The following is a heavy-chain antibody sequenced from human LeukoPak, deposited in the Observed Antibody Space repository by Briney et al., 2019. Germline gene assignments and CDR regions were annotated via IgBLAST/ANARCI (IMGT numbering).Heavy chain of an antibody. J-gene: IGHJ4*02. V-gene: IGHV4-39*07. CDR3: ARSVVRVEKYYFDY. CDR2: IYYSGST. D-gene: IGHD3-10*01. CDR1: GGSISSSSYY. Sequence: PSETLSLTCTVSGGSISSSSYYWGWIRQPPGKGLEWIGSIYYSGSTYYNPSLKSRVTISVDTSKNQFSLKLSSVTAADTAVYYCARSVVRVEKYYFDYWGQGTLVTVSS.